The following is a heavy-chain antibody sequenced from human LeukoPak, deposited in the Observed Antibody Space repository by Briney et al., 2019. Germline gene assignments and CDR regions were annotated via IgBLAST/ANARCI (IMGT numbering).Heavy chain of an antibody. CDR2: IWYDGSNK. Sequence: PGGSLRLSCAASGFTFSNCGMHWVRQAPGKGLEWVAIIWYDGSNKYYADSVKGRFTISRDNSKNTLYLQMNSLGAEDTAVYYCARDREYSYFDYWGQGTLVTVSS. CDR3: ARDREYSYFDY. J-gene: IGHJ4*02. V-gene: IGHV3-33*01. CDR1: GFTFSNCG. D-gene: IGHD2/OR15-2a*01.